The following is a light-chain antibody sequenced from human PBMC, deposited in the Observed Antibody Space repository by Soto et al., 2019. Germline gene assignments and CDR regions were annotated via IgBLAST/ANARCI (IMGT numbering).Light chain of an antibody. CDR3: QQYYSPPLT. CDR1: QNVLYSSNNKNQ. CDR2: WAS. V-gene: IGKV4-1*01. J-gene: IGKJ4*01. Sequence: DIVMTQSPDSLAVSLGERATINCKSSQNVLYSSNNKNQLAWYQQKPGQPPKLLIYWASTRESGVPDRFSGSGSGTDFILTISSLQAEDVAVYYCQQYYSPPLTFGQGTKVDIK.